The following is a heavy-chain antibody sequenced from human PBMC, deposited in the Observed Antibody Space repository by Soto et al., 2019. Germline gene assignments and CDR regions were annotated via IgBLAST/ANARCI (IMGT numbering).Heavy chain of an antibody. J-gene: IGHJ5*02. D-gene: IGHD4-17*01. V-gene: IGHV1-69*12. CDR2: IIPIFGTA. CDR1: GGTFSSYA. Sequence: QVQLVQSGAEVKKPGSSVKVSCKASGGTFSSYAISWVRQAPGQGLAWMGGIIPIFGTANYAQKSQGRVTITADESTSTAYMELSSLRSEDTAVYYCARDRDYGSPGGFDPWGQGTLVTVSS. CDR3: ARDRDYGSPGGFDP.